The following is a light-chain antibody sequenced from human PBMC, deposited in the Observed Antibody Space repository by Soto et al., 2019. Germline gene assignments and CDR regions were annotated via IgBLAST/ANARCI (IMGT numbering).Light chain of an antibody. J-gene: IGKJ1*01. V-gene: IGKV3D-7*01. Sequence: EIVMIQSPATLSLSRGERSTLSCRASQSVRSRYLSWYQRKPGQAPRVLIHGASTSATGIPTRFSGSWSRTVFTLTISSLQPEDFAVYYCQQDYNLRTFSQGTKVDI. CDR2: GAS. CDR3: QQDYNLRT. CDR1: QSVRSRY.